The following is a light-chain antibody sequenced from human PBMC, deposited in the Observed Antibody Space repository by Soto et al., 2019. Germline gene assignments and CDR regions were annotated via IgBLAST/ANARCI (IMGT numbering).Light chain of an antibody. J-gene: IGLJ2*01. V-gene: IGLV1-40*01. CDR1: SSNIGAGYD. CDR3: QSYDSSLSRV. CDR2: GNS. Sequence: QSALTKPPSVSGAPGQRVTISCTGSSSNIGAGYDVHWYQQLPGTAPKLLIYGNSNRPSGVPDRFSGSKSGTSASLAITGLQAEDEADYYCQSYDSSLSRVFGGGTKLTVL.